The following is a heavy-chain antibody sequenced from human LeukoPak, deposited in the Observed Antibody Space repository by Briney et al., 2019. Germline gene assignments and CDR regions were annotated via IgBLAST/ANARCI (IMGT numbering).Heavy chain of an antibody. CDR2: IYYSGST. CDR3: AIMIVVVIPDY. V-gene: IGHV4-39*01. J-gene: IGHJ4*02. Sequence: SETLSLTCTVSGGSISSYYWGWIRQPPGKGLEWIGSIYYSGSTYYNPSLKSRVTISVDTSKNQFSLKLSSVTAADTAVYYCAIMIVVVIPDYWGQGTLVTVSS. D-gene: IGHD3-22*01. CDR1: GGSISSYY.